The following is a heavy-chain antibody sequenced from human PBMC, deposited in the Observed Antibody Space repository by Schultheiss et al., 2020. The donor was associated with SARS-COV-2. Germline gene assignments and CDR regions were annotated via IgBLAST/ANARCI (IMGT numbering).Heavy chain of an antibody. D-gene: IGHD3-3*01. CDR2: IYYSGTT. Sequence: SETLSLTCTVSGGSISSYYWSWIRQPPGKGLEWIGYIYYSGTTNYNPSLKSRVTISVDTSENKFSLKVSSVTAADTAVYYCVRRNYDFWSGSGWFDPWGQGTLVTVSS. V-gene: IGHV4-59*08. CDR3: VRRNYDFWSGSGWFDP. CDR1: GGSISSYY. J-gene: IGHJ5*02.